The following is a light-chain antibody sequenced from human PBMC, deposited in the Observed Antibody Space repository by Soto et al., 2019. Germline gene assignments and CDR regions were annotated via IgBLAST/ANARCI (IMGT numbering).Light chain of an antibody. V-gene: IGKV1-39*01. CDR3: QQSYSTPPVT. Sequence: DIQVTQSTSSLSASVGDRVTITCRASQSISSYLNWYQQKPGKAPKLLIYAASSLQSGVPSRFSGSGSGTDFTLTISSLQPEDYATCYSQQSYSTPPVTFGPVSNLD. CDR1: QSISSY. J-gene: IGKJ3*01. CDR2: AAS.